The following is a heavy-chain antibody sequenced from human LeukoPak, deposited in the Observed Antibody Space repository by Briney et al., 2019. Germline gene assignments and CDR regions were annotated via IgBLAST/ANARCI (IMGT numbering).Heavy chain of an antibody. CDR2: IYYSRST. V-gene: IGHV4-59*08. CDR1: GGSISSYY. Sequence: SETLSLTCTVSGGSISSYYWSWIRQPPGKGLEWIGYIYYSRSTNYNPSLKSRVTISVDTSKNQFSLKLSSVTAADTAVYYCARQGGGFWYFDLWGRGTLVTVSS. D-gene: IGHD6-25*01. CDR3: ARQGGGFWYFDL. J-gene: IGHJ2*01.